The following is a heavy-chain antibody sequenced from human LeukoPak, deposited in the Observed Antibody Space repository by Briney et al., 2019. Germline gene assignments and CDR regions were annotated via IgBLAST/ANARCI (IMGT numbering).Heavy chain of an antibody. V-gene: IGHV3-21*01. CDR1: GFTFTSYG. J-gene: IGHJ4*02. CDR2: ISSSSSYI. D-gene: IGHD1-20*01. CDR3: ARDANWNGYFDY. Sequence: NPGGSLRLSCAASGFTFTSYGMTWVRQAQGKGLEWVSFISSSSSYIYYADSVKGRFTISRDNAKNSVYLQMNSLRGEDTAVYYCARDANWNGYFDYWGQGTLVTVSS.